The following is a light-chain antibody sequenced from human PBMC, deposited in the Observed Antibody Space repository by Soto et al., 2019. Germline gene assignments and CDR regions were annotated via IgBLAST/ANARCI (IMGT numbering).Light chain of an antibody. V-gene: IGLV2-8*01. CDR3: SSYSGTNYHYV. Sequence: QSVLTQPPSASGSFGQSVTISCSGTCSDVGGYNYVSWYQQHPGKAPKLMIYEVSERPSGVPDRFSGSKSGNTASLTVSGLQADDEAVYYCSSYSGTNYHYVFGTGTKVTVL. CDR1: CSDVGGYNY. CDR2: EVS. J-gene: IGLJ1*01.